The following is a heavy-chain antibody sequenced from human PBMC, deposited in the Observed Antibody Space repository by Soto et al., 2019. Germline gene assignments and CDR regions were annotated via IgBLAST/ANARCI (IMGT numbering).Heavy chain of an antibody. J-gene: IGHJ4*01. Sequence: GASVKVSCKASGHSSTHNGISWVRRAPGQGLEWMGWININRGDVNHAPKFQGRATLTTDTSTTTAYMELRSLRLDDTAVYFCATDDMNRGRFDFWGHGTLVTVSS. CDR3: ATDDMNRGRFDF. V-gene: IGHV1-18*01. CDR1: GHSSTHNG. CDR2: ININRGDV.